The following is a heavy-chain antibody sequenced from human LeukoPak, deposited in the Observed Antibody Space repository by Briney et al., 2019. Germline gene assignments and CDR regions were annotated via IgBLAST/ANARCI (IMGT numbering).Heavy chain of an antibody. Sequence: GGSLRLSCAASGFTFSSYSMNWVHQAPGKGLEWVSSISSSSSYIYYADSVKGRFTISRDNAKNSLYLQMNSLRAEDTAVYYCARDQKYYGMDVWGQGTTVTVSS. J-gene: IGHJ6*02. CDR1: GFTFSSYS. CDR3: ARDQKYYGMDV. CDR2: ISSSSSYI. V-gene: IGHV3-21*01.